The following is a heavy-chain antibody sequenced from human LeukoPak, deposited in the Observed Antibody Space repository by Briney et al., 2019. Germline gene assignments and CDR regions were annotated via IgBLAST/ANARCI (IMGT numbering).Heavy chain of an antibody. CDR2: IQASGST. D-gene: IGHD4-17*01. J-gene: IGHJ3*02. CDR3: AREWRTVTTGDAFDI. V-gene: IGHV4-4*07. CDR1: GGSISSYY. Sequence: PSETLSLTCTVSGGSISSYYWNWIRQPAGKGLEWIGRIQASGSTNYNPSLKSRITVSVDTSKNQFSLKLTSVTAADTAVYYCAREWRTVTTGDAFDIWGQGTMVTVSS.